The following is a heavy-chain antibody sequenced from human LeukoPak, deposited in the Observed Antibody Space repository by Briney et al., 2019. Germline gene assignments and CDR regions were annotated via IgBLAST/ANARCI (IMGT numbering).Heavy chain of an antibody. CDR3: ARRRSMLYYYYMDV. V-gene: IGHV4-59*11. CDR2: IYYRGST. D-gene: IGHD2-8*01. Sequence: SETLSLTCTVSGDSISSHYWSWIRQPPGKGLEWIGYIYYRGSTNYNPSLKSRVTISVDTSKNQFSLKLSSVTAADTAVYYGARRRSMLYYYYMDVWGKGTTVTVSS. CDR1: GDSISSHY. J-gene: IGHJ6*03.